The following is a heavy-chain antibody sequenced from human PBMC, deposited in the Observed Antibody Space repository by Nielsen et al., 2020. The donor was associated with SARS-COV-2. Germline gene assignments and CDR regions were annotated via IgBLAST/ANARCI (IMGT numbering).Heavy chain of an antibody. J-gene: IGHJ6*03. V-gene: IGHV1-69*06. CDR3: ARAFSPRGDFSYYMDV. Sequence: WVRQAPGQGLEWMGGILPMFGRTNSAPKFQDRVTFSADIGTNTVYMDLRSLTFEDTAIYFCARAFSPRGDFSYYMDVWGNGTTVTVSS. D-gene: IGHD3-3*02. CDR2: ILPMFGRT.